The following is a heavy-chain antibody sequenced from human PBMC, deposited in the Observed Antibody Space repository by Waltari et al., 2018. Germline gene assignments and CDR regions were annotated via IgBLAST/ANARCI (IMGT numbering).Heavy chain of an antibody. CDR2: ISYDGTNK. CDR3: ARDRYHGSGWYNYFDD. J-gene: IGHJ4*02. Sequence: QVQLVESGGGVVQPGRSLRLSCAASGFTFSSQTMHWVRQAPGKGLGWVAVISYDGTNKNYADSVKGRFTISRDSSGNTLYLQMNSLRVGDTAVYYCARDRYHGSGWYNYFDDWGQGTLVTVSA. V-gene: IGHV3-30*01. D-gene: IGHD6-19*01. CDR1: GFTFSSQT.